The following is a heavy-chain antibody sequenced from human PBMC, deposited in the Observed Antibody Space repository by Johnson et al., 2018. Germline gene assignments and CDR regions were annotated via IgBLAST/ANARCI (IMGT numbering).Heavy chain of an antibody. J-gene: IGHJ6*02. CDR2: IYYSGSA. D-gene: IGHD6-6*01. CDR1: GGSISSYY. Sequence: QVQLQESGPGLVKPSETLSLTCTVSGGSISSYYWSWIRQPPGKGLEWMGYIYYSGSANYNPSLKSRVTIAVDPSKNQFSLTLSSVPAAATAVYYCARDSSSPYDGMDVWGQGTTVTVSS. CDR3: ARDSSSPYDGMDV. V-gene: IGHV4-59*01.